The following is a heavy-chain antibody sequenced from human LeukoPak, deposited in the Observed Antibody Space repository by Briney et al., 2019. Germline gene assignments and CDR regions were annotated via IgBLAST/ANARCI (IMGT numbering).Heavy chain of an antibody. CDR3: AELGITMIGGV. Sequence: GGSLRLSCAASGFTFTSYAMSWVRQAPGKGLEWVSYISSSGSTIYYADSVKGRFTISRDNAKNSLYLQMNSLRAEDTAVYYCAELGITMIGGVWGKGTTVTISS. J-gene: IGHJ6*04. CDR2: ISSSGSTI. V-gene: IGHV3-48*03. D-gene: IGHD3-10*02. CDR1: GFTFTSYA.